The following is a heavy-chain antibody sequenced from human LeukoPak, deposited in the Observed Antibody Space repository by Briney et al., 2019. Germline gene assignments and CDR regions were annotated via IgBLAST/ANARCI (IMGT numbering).Heavy chain of an antibody. CDR3: ARGRKRRDNWFDP. Sequence: SETLSLTCIVSSGSISSGTYYWSWIRQLPGKGLEWIGYIYYSGSTNYNPSLKSRVTISVDTSKNQFSLKLSSVTAADTAVYYCARGRKRRDNWFDPWGQGTLVTVSS. CDR2: IYYSGST. CDR1: SGSISSGTYY. V-gene: IGHV4-61*01. J-gene: IGHJ5*02. D-gene: IGHD3-10*01.